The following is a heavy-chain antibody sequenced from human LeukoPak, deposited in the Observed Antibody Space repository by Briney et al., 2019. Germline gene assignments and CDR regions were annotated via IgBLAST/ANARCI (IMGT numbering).Heavy chain of an antibody. J-gene: IGHJ4*02. CDR3: AKLAKYFYGSETYYFFEH. Sequence: GGSLRLSCAASGFTFSSYGMSWVRQAPGKGLEWVSAISGSGGSTYYADSRKGRFTISRDNAKNSLYLQMNSLRVEDTAVYYCAKLAKYFYGSETYYFFEHWGQGTPPTASS. CDR1: GFTFSSYG. CDR2: ISGSGGST. D-gene: IGHD3-10*01. V-gene: IGHV3-23*01.